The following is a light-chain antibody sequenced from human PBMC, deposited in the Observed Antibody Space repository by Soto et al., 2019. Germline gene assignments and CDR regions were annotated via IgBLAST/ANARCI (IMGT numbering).Light chain of an antibody. CDR3: QHYNSYSEA. Sequence: DIQMTQSPSTLSGSVGDRVTITCRASQTISSWLAWYQQKPGKAPKLLIYAPSNFQSGVPSRFSGSGSGTEFTLTISSLQPDDFATYYCQHYNSYSEAFGQGTKVDIK. V-gene: IGKV1-5*01. CDR1: QTISSW. J-gene: IGKJ1*01. CDR2: APS.